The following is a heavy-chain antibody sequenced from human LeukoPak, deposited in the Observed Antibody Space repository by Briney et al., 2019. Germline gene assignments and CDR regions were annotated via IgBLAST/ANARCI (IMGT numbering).Heavy chain of an antibody. CDR1: GFTVSSNY. CDR3: ARDIPSRVYSGGSCYLDYYYYMDV. D-gene: IGHD2-15*01. Sequence: GGSLTLSCAPSGFTVSSNYTSWVRHAPGEGLEWVSVIYSCGYPYYADSLKGRFTISRDNSKHTPYLQMNSLRAEDTAVYYCARDIPSRVYSGGSCYLDYYYYMDVWGKGTTVTVSS. CDR2: IYSCGYP. V-gene: IGHV3-66*03. J-gene: IGHJ6*03.